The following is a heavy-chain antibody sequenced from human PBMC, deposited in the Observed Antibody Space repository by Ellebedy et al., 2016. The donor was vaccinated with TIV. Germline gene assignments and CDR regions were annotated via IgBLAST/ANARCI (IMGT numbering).Heavy chain of an antibody. J-gene: IGHJ4*02. CDR2: ISNTGSRT. V-gene: IGHV3-23*01. CDR3: TKDAWEKAQISWEHDY. D-gene: IGHD5-24*01. CDR1: GFTFSSYA. Sequence: PGGSLRLSCAASGFTFSSYAMSWVRQAPGKGLEWVSTISNTGSRTYYADSVEGRFIISRDNSKKTLYLQMNSLRAEDTAVYYCTKDAWEKAQISWEHDYWGQGTLVTVSS.